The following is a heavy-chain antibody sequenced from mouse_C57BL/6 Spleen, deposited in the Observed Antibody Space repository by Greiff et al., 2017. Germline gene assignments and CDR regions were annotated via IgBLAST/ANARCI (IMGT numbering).Heavy chain of an antibody. CDR1: GYAFSSYW. J-gene: IGHJ2*01. Sequence: VQLQQSGAELVKPGASVKISCKASGYAFSSYWMNWVKQRPGKGLEWIGQIYPGDGDTNYNGKFKGKATLTADKSSSTAYMQLSSLTSEDSAVYFCARESYGSSYYFDYWGQGTTLTVSS. CDR3: ARESYGSSYYFDY. V-gene: IGHV1-80*01. CDR2: IYPGDGDT. D-gene: IGHD1-1*01.